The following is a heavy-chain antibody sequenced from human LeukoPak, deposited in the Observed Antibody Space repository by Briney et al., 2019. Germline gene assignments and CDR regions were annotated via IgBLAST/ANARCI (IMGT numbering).Heavy chain of an antibody. CDR2: IYYSGST. CDR3: ARGGDFRPFSN. J-gene: IGHJ4*02. D-gene: IGHD3-3*01. Sequence: SETLSLTCTLSGGSISSYYWSWIRQPPGKGLEWIGYIYYSGSTNYNPSLKSRVAISVDTSKNQCSPKLSSVTAADPAVYCCARGGDFRPFSNWGQGTLVTVSS. V-gene: IGHV4-59*01. CDR1: GGSISSYY.